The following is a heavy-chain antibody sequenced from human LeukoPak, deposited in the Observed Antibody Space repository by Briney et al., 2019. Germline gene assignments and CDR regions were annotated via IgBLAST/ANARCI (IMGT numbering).Heavy chain of an antibody. Sequence: PSETLSLTCAVYGGSFSGYYWSWIRQPPGKGLEWIGEINHSGSTNYNPSLKSRVTISVDTSKNQLSLKLSSVTAADTAVYYCARASSRLYYYYYYMDVWGKGTTVTISS. CDR1: GGSFSGYY. CDR2: INHSGST. J-gene: IGHJ6*03. V-gene: IGHV4-34*01. CDR3: ARASSRLYYYYYYMDV. D-gene: IGHD2-2*01.